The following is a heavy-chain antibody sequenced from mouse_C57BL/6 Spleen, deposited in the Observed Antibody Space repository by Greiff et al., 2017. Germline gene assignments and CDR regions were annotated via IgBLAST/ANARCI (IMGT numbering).Heavy chain of an antibody. D-gene: IGHD1-1*01. J-gene: IGHJ2*01. V-gene: IGHV1-66*01. CDR2: IYPGGGNT. CDR3: AHYYGSSPYYFDY. CDR1: GYSFTSYY. Sequence: QVQLKQSGPELVKPGASVKISCKASGYSFTSYYIHWVKQRTGQGLEWIGWIYPGGGNTKYNEKFKGKATLTADTSSNTAYMQLSSLTSEDSAVYYCAHYYGSSPYYFDYWGQGTTLTVSS.